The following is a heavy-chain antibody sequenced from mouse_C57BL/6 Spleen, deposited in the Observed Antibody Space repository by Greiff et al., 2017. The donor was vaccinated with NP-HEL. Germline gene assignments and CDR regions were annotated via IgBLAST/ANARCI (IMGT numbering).Heavy chain of an antibody. Sequence: QVQLQQSGAELVRPGASVTLSCKASGYTFTDYEMHWVKQTPVHGLEWIGAIDPETGGTAYNQKFKGKAILTADKSSSTAYMELRSLTSEDSAVYYCTYDYDRAWFADWGQGTLVTVSA. CDR2: IDPETGGT. CDR1: GYTFTDYE. CDR3: TYDYDRAWFAD. D-gene: IGHD2-4*01. V-gene: IGHV1-15*01. J-gene: IGHJ3*01.